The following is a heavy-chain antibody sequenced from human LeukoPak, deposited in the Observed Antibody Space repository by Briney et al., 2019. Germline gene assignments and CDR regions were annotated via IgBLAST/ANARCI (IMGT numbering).Heavy chain of an antibody. V-gene: IGHV3-21*01. J-gene: IGHJ4*02. D-gene: IGHD5-24*01. CDR1: GFTFSSYR. Sequence: GGSLRLSCAASGFTFSSYRMNWVRQAPGKGLEWVSSIGSRSSYISYADSVKGRFTISGDNAKNSLYLQMNSLRAEDTAVYYCTRDNDGYTSFDYWGQGTLVTVSS. CDR2: IGSRSSYI. CDR3: TRDNDGYTSFDY.